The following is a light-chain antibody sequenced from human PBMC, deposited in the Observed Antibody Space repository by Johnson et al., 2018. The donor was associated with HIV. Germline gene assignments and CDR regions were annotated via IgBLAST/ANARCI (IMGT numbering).Light chain of an antibody. V-gene: IGLV1-51*02. J-gene: IGLJ1*01. CDR2: ENN. Sequence: QSVLTQPPSVSAAPGQNVTISCSGSSSNIGNNYVSWYQQLPGTAPELLIYENNKRPSGIPDRFFGSKSGTSATPDITGLQTGDEGDYYCGTWDSSLNAYVFGTGTKVTVL. CDR3: GTWDSSLNAYV. CDR1: SSNIGNNY.